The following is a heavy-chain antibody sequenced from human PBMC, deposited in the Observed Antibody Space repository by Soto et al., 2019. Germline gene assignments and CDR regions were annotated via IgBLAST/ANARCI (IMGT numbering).Heavy chain of an antibody. Sequence: VASVKVSCKASGYTFTSYDINWVRQATGQGLEWMGWMNPNSGNTGYAQKFQGRVTMTRNTSISTAYMELSSLRSEGTAVYYCARGRLDGWRYYYYYGMDVWGQGTTVTVYS. V-gene: IGHV1-8*01. CDR2: MNPNSGNT. CDR3: ARGRLDGWRYYYYYGMDV. CDR1: GYTFTSYD. J-gene: IGHJ6*02. D-gene: IGHD6-19*01.